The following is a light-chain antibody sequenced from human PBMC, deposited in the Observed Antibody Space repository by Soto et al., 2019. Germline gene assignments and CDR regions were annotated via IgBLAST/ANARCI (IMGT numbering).Light chain of an antibody. CDR1: SSDVGGYNY. Sequence: QSALTQPASVSGSPGQSITISCTGTSSDVGGYNYVSWYQQHPGKAPKLMIYDVSNRPSGVSNRFPGSKSGNTASLTISGLQAEDEADYYCSSYTSSSTPLWVFGGGTKLTVL. CDR2: DVS. V-gene: IGLV2-14*01. CDR3: SSYTSSSTPLWV. J-gene: IGLJ3*02.